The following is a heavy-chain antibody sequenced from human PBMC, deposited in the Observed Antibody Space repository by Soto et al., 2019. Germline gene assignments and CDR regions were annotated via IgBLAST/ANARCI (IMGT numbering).Heavy chain of an antibody. D-gene: IGHD3-22*01. Sequence: SETLSLTCTVSGGSISSSSYCWGWIRQPPGKGLEWIGSIYYSGSTNYNPSLKSRVTISVDTSKNQFSLKLSSVTAADTAVYYCARRLYYDSSGFEGGGMDVWGQGTTVTVS. J-gene: IGHJ6*02. CDR2: IYYSGST. V-gene: IGHV4-39*01. CDR3: ARRLYYDSSGFEGGGMDV. CDR1: GGSISSSSYC.